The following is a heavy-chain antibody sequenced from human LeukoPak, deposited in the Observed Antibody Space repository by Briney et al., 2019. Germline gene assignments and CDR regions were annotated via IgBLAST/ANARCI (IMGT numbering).Heavy chain of an antibody. CDR1: GSTFSSYS. V-gene: IGHV3-21*01. J-gene: IGHJ3*02. CDR2: ISSSSSYI. Sequence: PGGSLRLSCAASGSTFSSYSMNWVRQAPGKGLEWVSSISSSSSYIYYADSVKGRFTISRDNAKNSLYLQMNSLRAEDTAVYYCARDFALGYCSSTSCPTIDAFDIWGQGTMVTVSS. D-gene: IGHD2-2*01. CDR3: ARDFALGYCSSTSCPTIDAFDI.